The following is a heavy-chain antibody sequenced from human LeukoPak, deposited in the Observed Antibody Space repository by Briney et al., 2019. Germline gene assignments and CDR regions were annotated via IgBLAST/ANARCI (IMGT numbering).Heavy chain of an antibody. CDR3: AGVFGGRHQATQVTYYFDY. CDR1: GGSFSGYY. V-gene: IGHV4-34*01. J-gene: IGHJ4*02. Sequence: SETLSLTCAVYGGSFSGYYWSWIRQPPGKGLEWIGEINHSGSTNYNPSLKSRVTISVDTSKNQFSLKLSSVTAADTAVYYCAGVFGGRHQATQVTYYFDYWGQGTLVTVSS. D-gene: IGHD2-15*01. CDR2: INHSGST.